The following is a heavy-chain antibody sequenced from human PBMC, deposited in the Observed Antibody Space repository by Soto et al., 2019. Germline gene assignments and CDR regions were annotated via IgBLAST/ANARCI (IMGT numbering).Heavy chain of an antibody. CDR2: ISYDGSNK. J-gene: IGHJ4*02. V-gene: IGHV3-30-3*01. CDR1: GFTFSSYA. CDR3: ARAPGLYYDILTGYYNY. Sequence: GGSLRLSCAASGFTFSSYAMHWVRQAPGKGLEWVAVISYDGSNKYYADSVKGRFTISRDNSKNTLYLQMNSLRAEDTAVYYCARAPGLYYDILTGYYNYWGQGTLVTVSS. D-gene: IGHD3-9*01.